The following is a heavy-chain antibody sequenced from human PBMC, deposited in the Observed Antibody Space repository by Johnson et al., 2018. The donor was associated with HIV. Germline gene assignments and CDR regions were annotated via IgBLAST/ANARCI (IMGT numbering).Heavy chain of an antibody. D-gene: IGHD1-20*01. V-gene: IGHV3-30*02. CDR3: AKYNWNHDAFDI. CDR2: IRHDGSNK. J-gene: IGHJ3*02. Sequence: GGGLVKPGGSLRLSCAASGFTFSTYGMHWVRQAPGKGLEWVAFIRHDGSNKYYADSVKGRFTISRDNSKNMLFLQMNSLRAEDTAMFYCAKYNWNHDAFDIWGQGTKVTVSS. CDR1: GFTFSTYG.